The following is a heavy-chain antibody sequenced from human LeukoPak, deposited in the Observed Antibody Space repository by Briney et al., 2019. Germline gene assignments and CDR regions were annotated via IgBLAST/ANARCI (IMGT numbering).Heavy chain of an antibody. J-gene: IGHJ6*02. Sequence: PSETLSLTCAVYGGSFSGYYWSWIRQPPGKGLEWIGEINHSGSTNYNPSLKSRVTISVDTSKNQFSLKLSSVTAADTAVYYCARDGKVYYYGSGSYYNGGDYYGMDVWGQGTTVTVPS. CDR3: ARDGKVYYYGSGSYYNGGDYYGMDV. CDR2: INHSGST. D-gene: IGHD3-10*01. V-gene: IGHV4-34*01. CDR1: GGSFSGYY.